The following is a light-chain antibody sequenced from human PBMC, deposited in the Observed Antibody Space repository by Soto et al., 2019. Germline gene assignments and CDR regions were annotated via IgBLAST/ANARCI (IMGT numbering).Light chain of an antibody. J-gene: IGKJ1*01. CDR1: QSVSSN. Sequence: EIVMTQSPATLSVSPGERATLSCRASQSVSSNLAWYQQKPGQAPRLLIYGASTRAIDIPDRFSGSGSGTDFTLTISSLEPEDFAVYYCQQRSNWPTFGQGTKVDIK. CDR3: QQRSNWPT. V-gene: IGKV3-11*01. CDR2: GAS.